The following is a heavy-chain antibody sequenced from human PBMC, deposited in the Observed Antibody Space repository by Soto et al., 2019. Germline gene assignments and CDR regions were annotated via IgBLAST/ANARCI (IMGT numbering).Heavy chain of an antibody. D-gene: IGHD3-16*01. V-gene: IGHV4-31*03. Sequence: QVQLQESGPGLVKPSQTLSLTCTVSGGSISSGGYYWSWIRQHPGKGLEWIGYIYYSGSTYSNPSLKGRVTISVDTSKNQFSLKLSSVTAAATAVYYCARDSPSGRFGDTAYDYWGQGTLVTVSS. J-gene: IGHJ4*02. CDR1: GGSISSGGYY. CDR3: ARDSPSGRFGDTAYDY. CDR2: IYYSGST.